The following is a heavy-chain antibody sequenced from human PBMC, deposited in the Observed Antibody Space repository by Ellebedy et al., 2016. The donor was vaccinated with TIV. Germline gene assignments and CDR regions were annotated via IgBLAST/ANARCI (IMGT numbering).Heavy chain of an antibody. V-gene: IGHV3-23*01. CDR1: GFTFSSYA. J-gene: IGHJ5*02. CDR3: AKRLGPMITFGGVIAH. Sequence: GGSLRLSXAASGFTFSSYAMSWVRQAPGKGLEWVSAISGSGGSTYYADSVKGRFTISRDNSKNTLYLQMNSLRAEDTAVYYCAKRLGPMITFGGVIAHWGQGTLVTVSS. CDR2: ISGSGGST. D-gene: IGHD3-16*01.